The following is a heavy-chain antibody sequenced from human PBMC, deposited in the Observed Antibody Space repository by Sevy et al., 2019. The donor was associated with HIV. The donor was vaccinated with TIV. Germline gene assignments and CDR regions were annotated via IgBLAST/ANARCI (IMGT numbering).Heavy chain of an antibody. CDR3: ASLPNNYYDSGGFSGNDAFDI. V-gene: IGHV3-33*01. CDR1: GFTFSSYG. D-gene: IGHD3-22*01. J-gene: IGHJ3*02. CDR2: IWNDRSNK. Sequence: GGSLRLSCAASGFTFSSYGMHWVRQAPGKGLEWVAVIWNDRSNKHYADSVKGRFTISRDNSKNTQYLQMNSLSAEDTAVYYCASLPNNYYDSGGFSGNDAFDIWGQGTMVTVSS.